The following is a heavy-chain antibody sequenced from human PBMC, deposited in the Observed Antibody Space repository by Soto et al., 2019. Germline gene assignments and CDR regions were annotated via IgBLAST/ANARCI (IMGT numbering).Heavy chain of an antibody. Sequence: SETLFLTCTVSGGFISSGGYYWSWIRQQPGKGLEWIGYIYYSGSTYYNPSLKSRVTISVDTSKNQFSLKLSSVTAADTAVYYCARVYYDSSGRGSDAFDIWGQGTMVTVSS. CDR2: IYYSGST. D-gene: IGHD3-22*01. CDR3: ARVYYDSSGRGSDAFDI. J-gene: IGHJ3*02. V-gene: IGHV4-30-4*08. CDR1: GGFISSGGYY.